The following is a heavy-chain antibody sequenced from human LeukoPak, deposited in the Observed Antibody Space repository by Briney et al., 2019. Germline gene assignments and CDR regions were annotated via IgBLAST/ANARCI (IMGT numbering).Heavy chain of an antibody. CDR3: ATYVGQQLVLGYFDY. D-gene: IGHD6-13*01. V-gene: IGHV3-30*04. J-gene: IGHJ4*02. CDR1: GFTFSSYA. CDR2: ISYDGSNK. Sequence: GRSLRLSCAASGFTFSSYAMQWVRQALGKGLEWVAVISYDGSNKYYADSVKGRFTISRDNSKNTLYLQMNSLRAEDTAVYYCATYVGQQLVLGYFDYWGQGTLVTVSS.